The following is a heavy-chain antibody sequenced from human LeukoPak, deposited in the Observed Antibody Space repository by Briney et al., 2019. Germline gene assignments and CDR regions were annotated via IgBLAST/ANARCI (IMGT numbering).Heavy chain of an antibody. CDR3: ARDVVARLYNNQNWFDP. D-gene: IGHD1-14*01. Sequence: NPSETLSLTCTVSGGSISSSSYYWGWIRQPPGKGLEWIGSIYYSGSTYYNPSLKSRVTISVDTSKNQFSLKLSSVTAADTAVYYCARDVVARLYNNQNWFDPWGQGTLVTVSS. CDR1: GGSISSSSYY. J-gene: IGHJ5*02. CDR2: IYYSGST. V-gene: IGHV4-39*07.